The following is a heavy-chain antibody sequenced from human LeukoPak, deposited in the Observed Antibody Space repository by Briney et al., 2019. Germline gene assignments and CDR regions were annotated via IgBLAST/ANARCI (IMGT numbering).Heavy chain of an antibody. J-gene: IGHJ4*02. Sequence: GGSLRLSCAPSGFTFSSYWVDWVRQAAGRGLGGVANIKQVGREGYYVDSVKGRFTISRDNAKNSLFLQRSSLRAEDTAVYYCARGGYYSTFAYWGQGILVTVSS. CDR3: ARGGYYSTFAY. CDR2: IKQVGREG. CDR1: GFTFSSYW. D-gene: IGHD3-22*01. V-gene: IGHV3-7*01.